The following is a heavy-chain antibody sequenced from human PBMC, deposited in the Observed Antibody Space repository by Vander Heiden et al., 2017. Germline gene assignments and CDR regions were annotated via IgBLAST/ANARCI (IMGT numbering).Heavy chain of an antibody. CDR2: IIPIVGTA. CDR3: ASGIVKWLGQYYFDY. CDR1: GGTLSSYA. J-gene: IGHJ4*02. V-gene: IGHV1-69*01. Sequence: QLQLVQTGAEVKNPGSSVKVSCKASGGTLSSYAISRVRQAPGQGLEWMGGIIPIVGTANYAQKFQGRVTITADESTSTAYMELSSLRSEDTAVYYCASGIVKWLGQYYFDYWGQGTLVTVSS. D-gene: IGHD6-19*01.